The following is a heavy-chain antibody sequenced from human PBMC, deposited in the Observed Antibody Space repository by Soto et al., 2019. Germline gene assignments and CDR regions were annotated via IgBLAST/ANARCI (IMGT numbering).Heavy chain of an antibody. V-gene: IGHV3-33*06. CDR2: ICYGGTNE. Sequence: GGSLRLSCAASGFIFSSYGMHWVRQAPGRGLEWVSVICYGGTNEYYADSVKGRFTISRDNSKNTLYLQMNGLRAEDTAVYYCAKTPRLGVVAAGGDFDTWGQGTKVTVSS. J-gene: IGHJ3*02. CDR3: AKTPRLGVVAAGGDFDT. D-gene: IGHD2-15*01. CDR1: GFIFSSYG.